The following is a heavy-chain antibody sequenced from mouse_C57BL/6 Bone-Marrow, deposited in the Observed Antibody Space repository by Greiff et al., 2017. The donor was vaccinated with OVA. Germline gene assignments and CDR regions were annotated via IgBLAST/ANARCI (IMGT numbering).Heavy chain of an antibody. Sequence: DVQLQESGAELVRPGASVKLSCTASGFNIKDDYMHWVKQRPEQGLEWIGWIYPESGDTEYASKFQGKATITADTSSITAYMQLSSLTSEDTTVYYCTTLKYDCGSLDYWGQGTTLTVAS. D-gene: IGHD1-1*01. CDR1: GFNIKDDY. CDR3: TTLKYDCGSLDY. CDR2: IYPESGDT. J-gene: IGHJ2*01. V-gene: IGHV14-4*01.